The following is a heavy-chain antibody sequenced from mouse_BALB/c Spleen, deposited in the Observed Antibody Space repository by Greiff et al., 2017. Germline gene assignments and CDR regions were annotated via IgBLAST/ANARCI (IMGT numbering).Heavy chain of an antibody. Sequence: LQQPGSELVRPGASVKLSCKASGYTFTSYWMHWVKQRHGQGLEWIGNIYPGSGSTNYDEKFKSKGTLTVDTSSSTAYMHLSSLTSEDSAVYYCTSGYWYFDVWGAGTTVTVSS. CDR3: TSGYWYFDV. CDR1: GYTFTSYW. CDR2: IYPGSGST. V-gene: IGHV1S22*01. J-gene: IGHJ1*01.